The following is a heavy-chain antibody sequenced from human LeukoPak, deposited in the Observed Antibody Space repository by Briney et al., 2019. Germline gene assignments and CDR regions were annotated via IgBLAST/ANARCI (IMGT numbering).Heavy chain of an antibody. J-gene: IGHJ4*02. CDR1: GFTFSDYT. CDR3: VRHRTASDY. Sequence: GALRHSCAASGFTFSDYTMSWVRQAPGKGLEWVSSITPRGDYIYYADSLKGRFTISRDNAKNSLYLQMSSLRAEDTAVYYCVRHRTASDYWGQGALVTVSS. CDR2: ITPRGDYI. V-gene: IGHV3-21*01. D-gene: IGHD1-1*01.